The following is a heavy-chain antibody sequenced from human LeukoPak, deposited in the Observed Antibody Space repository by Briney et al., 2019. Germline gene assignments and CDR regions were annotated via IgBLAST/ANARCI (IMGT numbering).Heavy chain of an antibody. CDR3: AREVRGMTNWFDP. V-gene: IGHV1-69*13. CDR1: GGTFSSYA. Sequence: ASVKVSCKASGGTFSSYAISWVRQAPGQGLEWMGGIIPIFGPANYAQKFQGRVTITADDSTSTAYMELSSLRSEDTAVYYCAREVRGMTNWFDPWGQGTLVTVSS. D-gene: IGHD3-16*01. J-gene: IGHJ5*02. CDR2: IIPIFGPA.